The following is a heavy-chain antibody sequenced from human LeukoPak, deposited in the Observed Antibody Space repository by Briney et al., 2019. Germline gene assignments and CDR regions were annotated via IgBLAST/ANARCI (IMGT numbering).Heavy chain of an antibody. CDR3: ARQWLVFDY. D-gene: IGHD6-19*01. J-gene: IGHJ4*02. Sequence: GASVKVSCKASGGTFSSYAISWVRQAPGQGLEWMGIINPSGGSTSYAQKFQGRVTMTRDTSTSTVYMELSSLRSEDTAVYYCARQWLVFDYWGQGTLVTVSS. CDR2: INPSGGST. V-gene: IGHV1-46*01. CDR1: GGTFSSYA.